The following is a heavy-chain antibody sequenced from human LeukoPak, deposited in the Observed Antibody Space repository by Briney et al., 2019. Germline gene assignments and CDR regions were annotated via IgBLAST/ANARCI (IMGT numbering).Heavy chain of an antibody. CDR3: ARDPGLKGSYWYFDL. J-gene: IGHJ2*01. CDR1: GYTFTAYY. D-gene: IGHD1-26*01. Sequence: ASVKVSCKTSGYTFTAYYIHWVRQAPGQGLEWMGWINPNSGGTNYAQKFQGRVTMTRDTSISTAYMELSRLRSDDTAVYYCARDPGLKGSYWYFDLWGRGTLVTVSS. CDR2: INPNSGGT. V-gene: IGHV1-2*02.